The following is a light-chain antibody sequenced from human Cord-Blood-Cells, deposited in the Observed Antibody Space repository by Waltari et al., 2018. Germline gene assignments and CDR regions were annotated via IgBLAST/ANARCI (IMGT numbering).Light chain of an antibody. CDR2: DAS. CDR1: PDISNY. V-gene: IGKV1-33*01. J-gene: IGKJ4*01. Sequence: DIQMTQSPSSLSASVGARVTITCQASPDISNYLNWYQQKPGKAPKLLIYDASNLETGVPSRFSGSGSGTDFTFTISSLQPEDIATYYCQQYDNLPRTFGGGTKVEIK. CDR3: QQYDNLPRT.